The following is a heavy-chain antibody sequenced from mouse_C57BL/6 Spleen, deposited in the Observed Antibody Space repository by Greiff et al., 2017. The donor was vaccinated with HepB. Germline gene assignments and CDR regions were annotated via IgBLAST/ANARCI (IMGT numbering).Heavy chain of an antibody. D-gene: IGHD2-3*01. CDR3: IYDGYQGFAY. J-gene: IGHJ3*01. CDR1: GYTFTDYY. V-gene: IGHV1-26*01. CDR2: INPNNGGT. Sequence: VQLQQSGPELVKPGASVKISCKASGYTFTDYYMNWVKQSHGKSLEWIGDINPNNGGTSYNQKFKGKATLTVDKSSSTAYMELRSLTSEDSAVYYCIYDGYQGFAYWGQGTLVTVSA.